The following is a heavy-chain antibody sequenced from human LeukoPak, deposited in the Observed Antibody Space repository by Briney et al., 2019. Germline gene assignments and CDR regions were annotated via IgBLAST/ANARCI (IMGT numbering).Heavy chain of an antibody. CDR1: GFTFDDYA. D-gene: IGHD2/OR15-2a*01. J-gene: IGHJ4*02. V-gene: IGHV3-9*03. CDR3: ASTSFPS. Sequence: GRSLRLSCAASGFTFDDYAMHWVRQAPGKGLEWVSGISWNSGSIGYADSVKGRFTISRDNAKNSLYLQMNSLRAEDMALYYCASTSFPSWGQGTLVTVSS. CDR2: ISWNSGSI.